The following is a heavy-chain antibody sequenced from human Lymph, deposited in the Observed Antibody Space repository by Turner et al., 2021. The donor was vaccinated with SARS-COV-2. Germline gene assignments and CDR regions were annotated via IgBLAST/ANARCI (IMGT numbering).Heavy chain of an antibody. CDR2: IYYSGNT. CDR3: GVGPTRWYFQH. Sequence: QLQLQESGPGLVKPSETLSLTCTVPGGSISGSSYYWGWIRQPPGKGLEWIGNIYYSGNTFYNPSLKSRVTISVDTSKNLFSLKLSSVTAADTAVYFCGVGPTRWYFQHWGQGTLVTVSS. D-gene: IGHD1-26*01. J-gene: IGHJ1*01. CDR1: GGSISGSSYY. V-gene: IGHV4-39*01.